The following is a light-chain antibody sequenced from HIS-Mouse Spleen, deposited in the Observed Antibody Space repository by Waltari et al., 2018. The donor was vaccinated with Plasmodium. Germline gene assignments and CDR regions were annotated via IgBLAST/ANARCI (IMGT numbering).Light chain of an antibody. CDR1: ALPKKY. CDR3: YSTDSSGNHRV. J-gene: IGLJ3*02. Sequence: SYELTQPPSVSVSPGQTARLTCSGDALPKKYAYWYQQKSGQAPLLVIYAASKRPAGIPERFAGTSSGTMATLTFSGGQLEDEADYYCYSTDSSGNHRVFGGGTKLTVL. CDR2: AAS. V-gene: IGLV3-10*01.